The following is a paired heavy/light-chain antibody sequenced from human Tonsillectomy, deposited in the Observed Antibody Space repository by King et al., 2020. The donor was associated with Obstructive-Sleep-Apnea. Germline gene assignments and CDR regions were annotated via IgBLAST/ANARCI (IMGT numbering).Light chain of an antibody. CDR2: DVT. J-gene: IGLJ2*01. CDR3: SSYTNKNIHVV. CDR1: SSDVGGYNY. V-gene: IGLV2-14*01. Sequence: QSALTQPASVSGSPGQSITISCTGTSSDVGGYNYVSWYQQHPGKAPKLMIFDVTNRPSGVSNRFSGSKSGNTASLTISGLQTEDEADYYCSSYTNKNIHVVFGGGTKLTVL.
Heavy chain of an antibody. CDR1: GFTFSDYN. CDR2: ISSRSTFI. V-gene: IGHV3-21*01. J-gene: IGHJ6*02. CDR3: ARVLEEMATIPNYYYGMDV. D-gene: IGHD5-12*01. Sequence: EVQLVESGGGLVKPGKSLRLSCAASGFTFSDYNMNWVRQAPGKGLEWVSYISSRSTFIYYADSVKGRFTISRDNAENSLYLQMNSLRVEDTAVYYCARVLEEMATIPNYYYGMDVWGQGTTVTVSS.